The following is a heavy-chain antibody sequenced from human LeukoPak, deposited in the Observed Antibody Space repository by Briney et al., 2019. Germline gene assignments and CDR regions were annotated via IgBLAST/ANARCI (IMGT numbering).Heavy chain of an antibody. CDR2: INSDGINT. Sequence: GGSLRLSCAASGFTFSNYWMHWVRQAPGKGLVWVSRINSDGINTSYADSVKGRFTISRDNAKNTLYLQMNSLRAEDTAVYYCARVGSYSFDYWGQGTLVTVSS. CDR3: ARVGSYSFDY. D-gene: IGHD1-26*01. V-gene: IGHV3-74*01. J-gene: IGHJ4*02. CDR1: GFTFSNYW.